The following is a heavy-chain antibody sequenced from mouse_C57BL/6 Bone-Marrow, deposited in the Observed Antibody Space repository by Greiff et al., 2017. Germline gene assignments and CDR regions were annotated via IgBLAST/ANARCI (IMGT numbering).Heavy chain of an antibody. D-gene: IGHD1-1*01. CDR3: ASRGYGSSSWYFDV. V-gene: IGHV1-66*01. J-gene: IGHJ1*03. Sequence: QVQLKESGPELVKPGASVKISCKASGYSFTSYYIHWVKQRPGQGLEWIGWIYPGSGNTKYNEKFKGKATLTADTSSSTADMQLSSLTSEDSAVYYGASRGYGSSSWYFDVWGTGTTVTVSS. CDR2: IYPGSGNT. CDR1: GYSFTSYY.